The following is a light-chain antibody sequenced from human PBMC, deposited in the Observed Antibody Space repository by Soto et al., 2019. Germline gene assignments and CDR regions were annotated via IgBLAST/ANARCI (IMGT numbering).Light chain of an antibody. CDR3: LQLKRNPLT. CDR2: SAS. V-gene: IGKV1-9*01. Sequence: IQLTQSPSSLSASVGDRVAITCRASEGISSYLAWYQEKPGKVPKLLIDSASTLQNGVPSRFSGSGSGTAFTLTISRLQPEDFVAYYCLQLKRNPLTFGGGTRVEIK. J-gene: IGKJ4*01. CDR1: EGISSY.